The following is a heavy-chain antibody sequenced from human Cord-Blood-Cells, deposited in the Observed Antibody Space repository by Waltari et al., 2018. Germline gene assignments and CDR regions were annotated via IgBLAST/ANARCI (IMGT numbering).Heavy chain of an antibody. CDR2: IKSKTDGGTT. V-gene: IGHV3-15*01. CDR3: TTGSLSARLWYYYYGMDV. CDR1: GFTFSNAW. Sequence: EVQLVESGGGLVKPGGSLRLSCAASGFTFSNAWMSWVRQAPGKGLEWVGRIKSKTDGGTTDYAAPVKGRFTISRDDSKNTLYLQMNSLKTEDTAVYYCTTGSLSARLWYYYYGMDVWGQGTTVTVSS. J-gene: IGHJ6*02. D-gene: IGHD6-6*01.